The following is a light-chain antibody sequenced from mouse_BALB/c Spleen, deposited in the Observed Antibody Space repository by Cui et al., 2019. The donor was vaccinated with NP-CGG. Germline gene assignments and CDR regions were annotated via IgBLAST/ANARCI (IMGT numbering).Light chain of an antibody. CDR2: GTK. CDR1: TGAVTTSNY. Sequence: AVVTQESAPTTSPGETVTLTCRSSTGAVTTSNYANWVQEKPDHLFTGLIGGTKNRVPGVPARFSGSLIGDKAALTITGAQTEDEAIYFCALWYSNHWVFGGGTKLTVL. J-gene: IGLJ1*01. V-gene: IGLV1*01. CDR3: ALWYSNHWV.